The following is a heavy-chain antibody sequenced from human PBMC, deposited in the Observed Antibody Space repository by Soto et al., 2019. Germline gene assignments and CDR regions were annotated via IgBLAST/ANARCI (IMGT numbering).Heavy chain of an antibody. J-gene: IGHJ4*02. Sequence: ETLSLTCTVSGGSISSRSYYWGWIRQPPGKGLEWIGSIYYSGSTYYNPYLQSRVTISVDTSKNQFSLKLSSVTAADTAVYYCARQADYGDYFFDYWGQGTQVT. D-gene: IGHD4-17*01. V-gene: IGHV4-39*01. CDR1: GGSISSRSYY. CDR2: IYYSGST. CDR3: ARQADYGDYFFDY.